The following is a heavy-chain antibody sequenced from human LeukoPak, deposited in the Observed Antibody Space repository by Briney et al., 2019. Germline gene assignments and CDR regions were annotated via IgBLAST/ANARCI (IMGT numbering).Heavy chain of an antibody. J-gene: IGHJ4*02. D-gene: IGHD1-26*01. CDR2: IKSKTDGGTT. V-gene: IGHV3-15*01. CDR3: ATERIVGATSY. Sequence: PGGSLRLSCAASGFIFSDYYMSWIRQAPGKGLEWVGRIKSKTDGGTTDYAAPVKGRFTISRDDSKNTLFLQMNSLKTEDTAVYYCATERIVGATSYWGQGTLVTVSS. CDR1: GFIFSDYY.